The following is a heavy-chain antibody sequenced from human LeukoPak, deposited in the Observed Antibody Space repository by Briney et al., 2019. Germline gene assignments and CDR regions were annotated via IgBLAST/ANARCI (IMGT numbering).Heavy chain of an antibody. J-gene: IGHJ4*02. D-gene: IGHD6-13*01. CDR3: ARDYYSSSCPDY. Sequence: MHWVRQAPGQGLEWMGIINPSGGSTSYAQKFQGRVTMTRDTSTSTVYMELSSLRSEDTAVYYCARDYYSSSCPDYWGQGTLVTVSS. V-gene: IGHV1-46*01. CDR2: INPSGGST.